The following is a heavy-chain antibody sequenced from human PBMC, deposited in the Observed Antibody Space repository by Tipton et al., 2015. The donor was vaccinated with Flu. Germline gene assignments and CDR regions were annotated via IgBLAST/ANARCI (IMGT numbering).Heavy chain of an antibody. V-gene: IGHV3-33*01. D-gene: IGHD4-17*01. Sequence: LSLTCAVHGGSFSGYYWNWIRQAPGKGLEWVAVIRFDGSDKYYADSVKGRFTISRANSKNTLFLQMSSLRADDTAVYYCARGTTVTTKWYFDLWGRGTLVTVSS. CDR3: ARGTTVTTKWYFDL. J-gene: IGHJ2*01. CDR1: GGSFSGYY. CDR2: IRFDGSDK.